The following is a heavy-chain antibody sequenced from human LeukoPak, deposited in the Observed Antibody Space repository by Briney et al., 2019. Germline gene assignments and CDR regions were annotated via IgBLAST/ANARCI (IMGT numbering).Heavy chain of an antibody. CDR1: GGSISSYY. Sequence: SETLSLTCTVSGGSISSYYWSWIRQPPGKGLEWIGYIYYSGSTNYNPSLKSRVTISVDTSKNQFSLKLGSVTAADTAVYYCARGGQVFGSYYYYGMDVWGQGTTATVSS. CDR3: ARGGQVFGSYYYYGMDV. J-gene: IGHJ6*02. CDR2: IYYSGST. D-gene: IGHD3-16*01. V-gene: IGHV4-59*08.